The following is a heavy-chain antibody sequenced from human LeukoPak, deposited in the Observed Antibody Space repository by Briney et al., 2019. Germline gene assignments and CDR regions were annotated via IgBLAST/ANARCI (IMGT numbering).Heavy chain of an antibody. CDR2: ISGSGGST. Sequence: GGSLRLSCAASGFTFSSYAMSWVRQAPGKGLEWVSAISGSGGSTYYADSVKGRFTITRDNSKNTPDLQMNSLRAEDTAVYYCAKFLPTHIVVANYYFDYWGQGTLVTVSS. J-gene: IGHJ4*02. V-gene: IGHV3-23*01. D-gene: IGHD2-21*01. CDR1: GFTFSSYA. CDR3: AKFLPTHIVVANYYFDY.